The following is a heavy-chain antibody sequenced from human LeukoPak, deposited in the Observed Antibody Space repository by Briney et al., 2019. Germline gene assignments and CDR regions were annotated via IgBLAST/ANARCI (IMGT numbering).Heavy chain of an antibody. D-gene: IGHD6-13*01. CDR1: GGSINTYY. CDR2: INHSGST. V-gene: IGHV4-34*01. CDR3: ARRTGIAAAGTSRFDY. J-gene: IGHJ4*02. Sequence: NASETLSLTCTVSGGSINTYYWSWIRQPPGKGLEWIGEINHSGSTNYNPSLKSRVTISVDTSKNQFSLKLSSVTAADTAVYYCARRTGIAAAGTSRFDYWGQGTLVTVSS.